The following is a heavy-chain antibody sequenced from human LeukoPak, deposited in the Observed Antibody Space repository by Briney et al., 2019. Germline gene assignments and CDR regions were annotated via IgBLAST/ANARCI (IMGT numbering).Heavy chain of an antibody. CDR2: IYGGGST. D-gene: IGHD5-24*01. CDR1: GFTVSSYY. Sequence: PGGSLRLSCAASGFTVSSYYMSWVRQAPGKGLDWVSIIYGGGSTGYADSVKGRFTISRDNSKNTLFLHMNSLRADDTAVYYCARARSWPEHAFDIWGQGTMVTVSS. V-gene: IGHV3-53*01. CDR3: ARARSWPEHAFDI. J-gene: IGHJ3*02.